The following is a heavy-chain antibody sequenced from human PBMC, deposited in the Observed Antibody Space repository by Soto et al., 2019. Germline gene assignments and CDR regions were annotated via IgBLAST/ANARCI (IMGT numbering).Heavy chain of an antibody. CDR3: AKDPPAYYYDSSGYPRSVSYFDY. Sequence: GGSLRLSCAASGFTFSSYAMSWVRQAPGKGLEWVSAISGSGGSTYYADSVKGRFTISRDNSKNTLYLQMNSLRAEDTAVYYCAKDPPAYYYDSSGYPRSVSYFDYWGQGTLVTVSS. CDR1: GFTFSSYA. V-gene: IGHV3-23*01. D-gene: IGHD3-22*01. J-gene: IGHJ4*02. CDR2: ISGSGGST.